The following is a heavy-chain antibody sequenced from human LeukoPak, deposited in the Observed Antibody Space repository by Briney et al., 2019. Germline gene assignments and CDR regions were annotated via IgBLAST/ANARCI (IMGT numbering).Heavy chain of an antibody. Sequence: SETLSLTCTVSGGSISSYCWSWIRQPAGKGLEWIGRIYTSGSTNYNPSLKSRVTMSVDTSKNQFSLKLSSVTAADTAVYHCAVTDYWYFDLWGRGTLVTVSS. D-gene: IGHD1-20*01. J-gene: IGHJ2*01. CDR2: IYTSGST. V-gene: IGHV4-4*07. CDR3: AVTDYWYFDL. CDR1: GGSISSYC.